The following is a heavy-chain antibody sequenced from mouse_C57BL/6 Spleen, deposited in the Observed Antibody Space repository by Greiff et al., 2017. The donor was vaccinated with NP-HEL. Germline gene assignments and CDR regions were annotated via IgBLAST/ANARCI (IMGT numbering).Heavy chain of an antibody. J-gene: IGHJ1*03. Sequence: QVQLQQSGAELVKPGASVKISCKASGYAFSSYWMNWVKQRPGKGLEWIGQIYPGDGDTNYNGKFKGKATLTADKSSSTAYMQLSSLTSEDSAVYFCATIPLITTVVATDFDVWGTGTTVTVSS. CDR2: IYPGDGDT. D-gene: IGHD1-1*01. CDR1: GYAFSSYW. V-gene: IGHV1-80*01. CDR3: ATIPLITTVVATDFDV.